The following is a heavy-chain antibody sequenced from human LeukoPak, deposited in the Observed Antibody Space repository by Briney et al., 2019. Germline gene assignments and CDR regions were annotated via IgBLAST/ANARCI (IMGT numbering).Heavy chain of an antibody. CDR3: AKDQGYYDFWSGQPRGYFDY. J-gene: IGHJ4*02. CDR2: ISSSSSYI. V-gene: IGHV3-21*01. D-gene: IGHD3-3*01. Sequence: EPGGSLRLSCAASGFTFSSYSMNWVRQAPGKGLEWVSSISSSSSYIYYADSVKGRFTISRDNAKNSLYLQMNSLRAEDTAVYYCAKDQGYYDFWSGQPRGYFDYWGQGTLATVSS. CDR1: GFTFSSYS.